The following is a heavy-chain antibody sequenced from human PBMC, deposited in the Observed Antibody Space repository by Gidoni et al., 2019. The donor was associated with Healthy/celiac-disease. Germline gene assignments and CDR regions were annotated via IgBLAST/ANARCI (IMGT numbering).Heavy chain of an antibody. Sequence: QLQLQESVPGLVKPSETLSLTCTVSGGSISSSSYYWGWIRQPPGKGLEWIGSIYYSGSTYYNPSLKSRVTISVDTSKNQFSLKLSSVTAADTAVYYCARLDDIAYGSGSGPDYWGQGTLVTVSS. CDR2: IYYSGST. CDR1: GGSISSSSYY. CDR3: ARLDDIAYGSGSGPDY. D-gene: IGHD3-10*01. J-gene: IGHJ4*02. V-gene: IGHV4-39*01.